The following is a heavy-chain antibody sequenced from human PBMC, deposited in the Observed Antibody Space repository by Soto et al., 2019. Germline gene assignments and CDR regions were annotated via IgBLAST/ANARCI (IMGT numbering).Heavy chain of an antibody. Sequence: PSETLSLTCTVSGGSISSYYWSWIRQPPGQGLEWIGYIYYSGSTNYNPSLKSRVTISVDTSKTQFSLELSAVTAADTAVYYCARDFGDDGSDNWGQGTLVTVSS. J-gene: IGHJ4*02. CDR2: IYYSGST. V-gene: IGHV4-59*01. D-gene: IGHD4-17*01. CDR1: GGSISSYY. CDR3: ARDFGDDGSDN.